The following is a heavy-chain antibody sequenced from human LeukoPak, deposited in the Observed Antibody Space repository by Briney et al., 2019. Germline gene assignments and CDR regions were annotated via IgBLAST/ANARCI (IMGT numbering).Heavy chain of an antibody. D-gene: IGHD5-18*01. CDR3: ARNDVDTAFFDY. Sequence: PSETLSLTCTVSGGSISSSSYYWGWIRQPPGKGLEWIGSIYYSGSTYYNPSLKSRVTISVDTSKNQFSLKLSSVTAADTAVYYCARNDVDTAFFDYWGQGNPGHRLL. CDR2: IYYSGST. V-gene: IGHV4-39*01. CDR1: GGSISSSSYY. J-gene: IGHJ4*02.